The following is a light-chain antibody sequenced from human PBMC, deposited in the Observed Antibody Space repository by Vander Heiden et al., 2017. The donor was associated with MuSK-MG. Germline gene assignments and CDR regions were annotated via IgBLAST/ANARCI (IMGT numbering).Light chain of an antibody. CDR2: WAS. V-gene: IGKV4-1*01. CDR3: QQDVSSPPCT. Sequence: IVMTQSPDSLAVSLGERAIINCKSSQSVLYSSNNKNYLAWYQQKAGQPPKLLIYWASTRESGVPDRFSGSGSGTDFTLTISNLQAEDVAVYYCQQDVSSPPCTFGQGTKLEIK. CDR1: QSVLYSSNNKNY. J-gene: IGKJ2*02.